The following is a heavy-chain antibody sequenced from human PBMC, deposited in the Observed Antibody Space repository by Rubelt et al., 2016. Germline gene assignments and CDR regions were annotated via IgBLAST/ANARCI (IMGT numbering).Heavy chain of an antibody. D-gene: IGHD2-2*01. V-gene: IGHV3-48*04. CDR1: GFTFSNYS. J-gene: IGHJ4*02. CDR3: ARFSSSTLSGY. Sequence: GESGGGLVQPGGSLRLSCAASGFTFSNYSMNWVRQAPGKGLEWVSYISRSSSTIYYADSVKGRFTISRDNAKNSLHLQMNSLRAEDTAVYYCARFSSSTLSGYWGQGTLVTVSS. CDR2: ISRSSSTI.